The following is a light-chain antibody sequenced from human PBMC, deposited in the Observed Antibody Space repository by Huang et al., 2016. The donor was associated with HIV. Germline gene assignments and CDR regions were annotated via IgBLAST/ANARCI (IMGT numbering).Light chain of an antibody. CDR2: GSS. CDR3: QQYNNWPPT. J-gene: IGKJ1*01. CDR1: QSVGSN. Sequence: EIVMTQSPATLSVSPGERATLSCRASQSVGSNVAWCQQKPGQAPRLLIHGSSTMATGIPARFSGSGSGTEFTLTISSLQSEVFAVYYCQQYNNWPPTFGQGTKVEIK. V-gene: IGKV3-15*01.